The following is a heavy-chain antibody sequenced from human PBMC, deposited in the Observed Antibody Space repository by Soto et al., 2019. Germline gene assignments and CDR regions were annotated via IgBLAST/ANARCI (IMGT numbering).Heavy chain of an antibody. CDR1: GFTFSSYS. Sequence: EVQLVESGGGLVKPGGSLRLSCAASGFTFSSYSMNWVRQAPGKGLEWVSSIRSSSSYIYYADSVKGRFTISRDNSKNSLYLQMNSLRAEDTAVYYCARHDNYYYYMDVWGKGTTVTVSS. CDR2: IRSSSSYI. CDR3: ARHDNYYYYMDV. J-gene: IGHJ6*03. V-gene: IGHV3-21*01. D-gene: IGHD3-9*01.